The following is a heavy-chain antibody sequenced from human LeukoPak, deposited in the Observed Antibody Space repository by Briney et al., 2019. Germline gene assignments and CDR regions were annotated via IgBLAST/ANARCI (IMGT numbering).Heavy chain of an antibody. V-gene: IGHV3-53*01. D-gene: IGHD2-21*01. J-gene: IGHJ2*01. CDR1: GFTVSSNY. CDR2: IYSGGTT. CDR3: VRVWHWYYDL. Sequence: GRSLRLSCAASGFTVSSNYMAWVRQAPGKGLEWVSVIYSGGTTSYADSAKGRFTISRDNSENTLYFQMNSLRVEDTAVYYCVRVWHWYYDLWGRGTLVTVSS.